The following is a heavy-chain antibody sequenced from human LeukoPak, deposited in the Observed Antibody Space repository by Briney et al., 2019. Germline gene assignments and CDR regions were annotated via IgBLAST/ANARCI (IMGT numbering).Heavy chain of an antibody. CDR1: GFTVTSNY. J-gene: IGHJ4*02. CDR3: ARGLSQNYYDSSGYYYWGVYFDY. Sequence: GGSLRLSCAASGFTVTSNYMSWVRQAQGKGLEWVSYISSSGSTIYYADSVKGRFTISRDNAKNSLYLQMNSLRAEDTAVYYCARGLSQNYYDSSGYYYWGVYFDYWGQGTLVTVSS. V-gene: IGHV3-11*04. D-gene: IGHD3-22*01. CDR2: ISSSGSTI.